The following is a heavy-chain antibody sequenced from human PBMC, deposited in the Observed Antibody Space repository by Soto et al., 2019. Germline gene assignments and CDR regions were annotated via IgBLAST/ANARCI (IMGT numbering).Heavy chain of an antibody. V-gene: IGHV1-69*01. CDR3: ARAWLGRLSCSWTRGYFQH. CDR2: IIPIFGTA. Sequence: QVPLVQSGAEVKKPGSSVKVSCKASGGTFSSYAISWVRQAPGQGLEWMGGIIPIFGTANYAQKFQGRVTITADESTSTAYMELSSLRSEDTAVYYCARAWLGRLSCSWTRGYFQHWGQGTLVTVSS. CDR1: GGTFSSYA. J-gene: IGHJ1*01. D-gene: IGHD6-13*01.